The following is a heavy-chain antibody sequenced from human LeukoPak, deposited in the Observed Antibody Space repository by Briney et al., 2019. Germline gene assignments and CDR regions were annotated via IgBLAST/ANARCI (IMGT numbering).Heavy chain of an antibody. V-gene: IGHV3-9*01. CDR1: GFTFDDYA. CDR3: AKASRLYSGSLDDAFDI. D-gene: IGHD1-26*01. J-gene: IGHJ3*02. Sequence: PGRSLRLSCAASGFTFDDYAMHWVRQAPGKGLEWVSGINWSSGNMGYADSVRGRFTISRDNAKNSLYLQMNSLRPEDTAFYYCAKASRLYSGSLDDAFDIWGQATMVTVSS. CDR2: INWSSGNM.